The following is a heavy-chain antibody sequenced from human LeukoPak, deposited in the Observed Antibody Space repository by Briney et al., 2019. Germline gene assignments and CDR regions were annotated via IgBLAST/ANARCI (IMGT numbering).Heavy chain of an antibody. CDR1: GGSISSGDYY. V-gene: IGHV4-30-4*01. Sequence: PSQTLSLICTVSGGSISSGDYYWSWIRQPPGKGLEWIGYIYYGGSTYYNPSLKSRVTISVDTSKNQFSLKLSSVTAADTAVYYCARSSITMVRGLRTGNWFDPWGQGTLVTVSS. CDR3: ARSSITMVRGLRTGNWFDP. CDR2: IYYGGST. J-gene: IGHJ5*02. D-gene: IGHD3-10*01.